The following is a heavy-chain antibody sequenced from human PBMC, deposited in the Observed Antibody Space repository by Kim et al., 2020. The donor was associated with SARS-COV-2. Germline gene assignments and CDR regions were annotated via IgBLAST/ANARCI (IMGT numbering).Heavy chain of an antibody. D-gene: IGHD3-22*01. CDR1: GFTFSSYG. Sequence: GGSLRLSCAASGFTFSSYGMHWVRQAPGKGLEWVAVIWYDGGNKYYADSVKGRFTISRDNSKNTLYLQMNSLRAEDTAVYYCAKSRASSGYYDYWGQGTLVTVSS. V-gene: IGHV3-33*06. CDR3: AKSRASSGYYDY. CDR2: IWYDGGNK. J-gene: IGHJ4*02.